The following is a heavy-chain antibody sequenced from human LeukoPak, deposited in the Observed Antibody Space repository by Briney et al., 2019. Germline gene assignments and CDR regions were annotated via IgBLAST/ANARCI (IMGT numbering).Heavy chain of an antibody. J-gene: IGHJ4*02. V-gene: IGHV3-7*03. Sequence: GRSLRLSCAASGFTFSSYDMHWVRQAPGKGLQWVGHIKNDGSETYYLDSLKGRYSISRDNTNNALYLQMNSLRVEDTAVYYCVKNDGWFHLAQWGQGTLVTVSS. CDR3: VKNDGWFHLAQ. CDR2: IKNDGSET. D-gene: IGHD6-19*01. CDR1: GFTFSSYD.